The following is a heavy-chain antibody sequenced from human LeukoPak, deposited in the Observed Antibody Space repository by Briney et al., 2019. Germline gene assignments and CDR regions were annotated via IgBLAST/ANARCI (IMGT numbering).Heavy chain of an antibody. CDR3: AKGGPPYGDYVYFDY. D-gene: IGHD4-17*01. J-gene: IGHJ4*02. Sequence: GGSLRLSCAASGFTFNTYAMTWVRQAPGKGLEWVSGISGSGGITYYADSVKGRFTISRDNSKSTLYLQMNSLRAEDTALYYCAKGGPPYGDYVYFDYWGRGTLVTVSS. CDR2: ISGSGGIT. CDR1: GFTFNTYA. V-gene: IGHV3-23*01.